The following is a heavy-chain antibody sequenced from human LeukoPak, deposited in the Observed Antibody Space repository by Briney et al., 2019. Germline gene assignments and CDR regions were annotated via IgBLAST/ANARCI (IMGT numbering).Heavy chain of an antibody. V-gene: IGHV1-69*13. CDR2: IIPIFGTA. D-gene: IGHD3-16*01. Sequence: SVKVSCKASGGTFSSYAISWVRQAPGQGLEWMGGIIPIFGTANYAQKFLGRVTITADESTSTAYMELSSLRSEDTAVYYCARDEAYGFGHFDYWGQGTQVTVSS. J-gene: IGHJ4*02. CDR3: ARDEAYGFGHFDY. CDR1: GGTFSSYA.